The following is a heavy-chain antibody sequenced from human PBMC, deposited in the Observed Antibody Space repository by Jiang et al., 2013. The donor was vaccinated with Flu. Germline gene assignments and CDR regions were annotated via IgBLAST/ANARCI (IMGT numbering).Heavy chain of an antibody. CDR3: ARRAPGWYLDL. J-gene: IGHJ2*01. CDR2: MSTYNGDT. Sequence: SGAEVKKPGASVKVSCKASNYELTSGGISWVRQAPGQGLEWMGWMSTYNGDTNYAQKFEDRVTMTRDTSTSTAYLEVKSLRSEDTAVYYCARRAPGWYLDLWGRGTLVTVSS. CDR1: NYELTSGG. V-gene: IGHV1-18*04.